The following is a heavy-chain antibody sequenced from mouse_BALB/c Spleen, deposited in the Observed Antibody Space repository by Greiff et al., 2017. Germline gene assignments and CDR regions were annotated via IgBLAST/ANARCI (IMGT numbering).Heavy chain of an antibody. D-gene: IGHD2-14*01. J-gene: IGHJ3*01. CDR2: IDPENGNT. CDR1: GFNFKDTY. CDR3: ARDYRYDGFAY. Sequence: VQLQQSGAELVKPGASVKLSCTASGFNFKDTYMPWVKQRPEQGLEWIGWIDPENGNTIYDPKFQGKASITADTSSNTAYLQLSSLTSEDAAVYYCARDYRYDGFAYWGQGTLVTVSA. V-gene: IGHV14-3*02.